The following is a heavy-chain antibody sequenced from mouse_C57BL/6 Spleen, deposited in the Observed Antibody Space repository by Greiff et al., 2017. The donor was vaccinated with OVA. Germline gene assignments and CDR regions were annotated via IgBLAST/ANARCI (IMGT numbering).Heavy chain of an antibody. CDR1: GFTFSSYG. CDR2: ISSGGSYT. CDR3: ARHYDYYGSSYDAMDY. D-gene: IGHD1-1*01. Sequence: EVQLVESGGDLVKPGGSLKLSCAASGFTFSSYGMSWVRQTPDKRLEWVATISSGGSYTYYPDSVKGRFTISRDKAKNTLYLQMSSLKSEDTAMYYCARHYDYYGSSYDAMDYWGQGTSVTVSS. J-gene: IGHJ4*01. V-gene: IGHV5-6*01.